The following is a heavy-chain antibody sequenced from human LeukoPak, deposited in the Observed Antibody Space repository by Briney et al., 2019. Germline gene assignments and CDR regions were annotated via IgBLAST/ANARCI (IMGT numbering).Heavy chain of an antibody. V-gene: IGHV1-69*05. CDR3: ARSGYSYGPRYYYYYMDV. J-gene: IGHJ6*03. CDR2: IISIFGTA. D-gene: IGHD5-18*01. CDR1: GGTFSSYA. Sequence: SVKVSCKATGGTFSSYAMSWLRPAPGQGLAWMGGIISIFGTANYAQKCQGRVTITTDESTSTAYMELSSLRSEDTAVYYCARSGYSYGPRYYYYYMDVWLKATTDTVCS.